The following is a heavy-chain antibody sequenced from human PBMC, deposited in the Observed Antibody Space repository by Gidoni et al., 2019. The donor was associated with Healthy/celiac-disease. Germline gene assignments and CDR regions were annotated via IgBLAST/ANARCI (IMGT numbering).Heavy chain of an antibody. CDR2: ISSSSSYI. CDR3: ARDFGSSGYYGGDY. V-gene: IGHV3-21*01. D-gene: IGHD3-22*01. Sequence: VQLSESGGGLVKLGGSLRLSCVSSRFIFRSYRMKWVCQGLGKGLDWVSSISSSSSYIDYADSVKSRFNIYRDNAKNSLYLQMNSMRAEDTAVYYCARDFGSSGYYGGDYWGQGTLVTVSS. CDR1: RFIFRSYR. J-gene: IGHJ4*02.